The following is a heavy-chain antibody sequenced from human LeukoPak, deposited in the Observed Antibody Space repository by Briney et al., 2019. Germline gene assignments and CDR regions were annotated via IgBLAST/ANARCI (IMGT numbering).Heavy chain of an antibody. Sequence: ASVKVSCKASGYTFTNYDISWVRQAPGQGLEWMGWISAYNGNTNYAQKVQGRVTMTTDTSTSTAYMELSSLRSEDTAVYYCARDLRYYYYGMDVWGQGTTVTVSS. J-gene: IGHJ6*02. V-gene: IGHV1-18*01. CDR2: ISAYNGNT. CDR3: ARDLRYYYYGMDV. CDR1: GYTFTNYD.